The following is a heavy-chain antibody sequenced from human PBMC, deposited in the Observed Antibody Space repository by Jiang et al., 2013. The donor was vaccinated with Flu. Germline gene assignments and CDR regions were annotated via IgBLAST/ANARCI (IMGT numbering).Heavy chain of an antibody. J-gene: IGHJ6*02. CDR2: IYPGDSDT. CDR3: ARFKRAWQGGATPQPYYYYGMDV. D-gene: IGHD1-26*01. CDR1: GYSFTSYW. Sequence: GAEVKKPGESLKISCKGSGYSFTSYWIGWVRQMPGKGLEWMGIIYPGDSDTRYSPSFQGQVTISADKSISTAYLQWSSLKASDTAMYYCARFKRAWQGGATPQPYYYYGMDVWGQGTTVTVSS. V-gene: IGHV5-51*01.